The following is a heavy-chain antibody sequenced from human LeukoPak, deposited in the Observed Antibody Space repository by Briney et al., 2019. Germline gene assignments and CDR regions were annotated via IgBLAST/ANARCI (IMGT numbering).Heavy chain of an antibody. V-gene: IGHV1-69*05. J-gene: IGHJ4*02. Sequence: ASVKVSCKASGGTFSSYAISWVRQAPGQGLEWMGGIIPIFGTANYAQKFQGRATITTDESTSTAYMELSSLRSEDTAVYYCARGLGDSSGYYSGDFDYWGQGTLVTVSS. D-gene: IGHD3-22*01. CDR3: ARGLGDSSGYYSGDFDY. CDR2: IIPIFGTA. CDR1: GGTFSSYA.